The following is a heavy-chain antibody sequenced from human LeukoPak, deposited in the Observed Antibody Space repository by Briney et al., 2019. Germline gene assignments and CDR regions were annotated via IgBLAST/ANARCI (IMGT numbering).Heavy chain of an antibody. V-gene: IGHV4-59*08. CDR1: GGSISSYY. J-gene: IGHJ5*02. D-gene: IGHD2-15*01. CDR2: IYYSGST. Sequence: PSETLSLTCTVSGGSISSYYWSWIRQPPGKGLEWIGYIYYSGSTNYNPSLKSRVTISVDTSKNQFSLKLSSVTAADTAVYYCARQGGYCSGGSCSWWFDPWGQGTLVTVSS. CDR3: ARQGGYCSGGSCSWWFDP.